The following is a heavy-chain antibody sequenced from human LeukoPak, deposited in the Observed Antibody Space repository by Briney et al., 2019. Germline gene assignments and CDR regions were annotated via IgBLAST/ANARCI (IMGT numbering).Heavy chain of an antibody. CDR2: ISGSGGST. D-gene: IGHD4-11*01. CDR1: GFTFSSYA. Sequence: PGGSLRLSCAASGFTFSSYAMSWVRQAPGKGLEWVSAISGSGGSTYYADSVKGRFTISRDNAKNSLYLQMNSLRAEDTAVYYCAREGSGNYFYFFDFWGPGTLVTVSS. V-gene: IGHV3-23*01. CDR3: AREGSGNYFYFFDF. J-gene: IGHJ4*02.